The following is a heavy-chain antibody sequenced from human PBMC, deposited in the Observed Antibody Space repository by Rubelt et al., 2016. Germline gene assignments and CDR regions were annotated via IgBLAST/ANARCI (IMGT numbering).Heavy chain of an antibody. CDR2: INGDSVYV. D-gene: IGHD5-24*01. CDR1: GFIFDRYG. J-gene: IGHJ4*02. CDR3: ARGGTGNYYFDY. Sequence: EVQLVESGGGLIQPGGSLRLSCATSGFIFDRYGVHWVRRAPGKGLEWVSSINGDSVYVHYADSVTGRFTISRDNAQNSLYLQMNSLRAEDTAVYYCARGGTGNYYFDYWGQGALVTVSS. V-gene: IGHV3-21*01.